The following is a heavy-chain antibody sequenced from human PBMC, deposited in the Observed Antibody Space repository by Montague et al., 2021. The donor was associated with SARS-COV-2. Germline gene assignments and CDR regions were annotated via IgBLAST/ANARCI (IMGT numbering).Heavy chain of an antibody. CDR3: ARSMIRGGLNWFDP. V-gene: IGHV4-30-2*01. CDR2: IYQSGTT. D-gene: IGHD3-10*01. CDR1: GASISNGGYT. Sequence: TLSLTCAVPGASISNGGYTWSWIRRPPGKGLEWIGYIYQSGTTRYNPSLKSRVTMSVDKSKNQFSLQLTSVIAADTAIHFCARSMIRGGLNWFDPWGQGTLVTVSS. J-gene: IGHJ5*02.